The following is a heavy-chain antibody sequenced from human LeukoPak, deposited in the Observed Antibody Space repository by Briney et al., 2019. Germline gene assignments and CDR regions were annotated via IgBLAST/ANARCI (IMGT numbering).Heavy chain of an antibody. D-gene: IGHD3-3*01. J-gene: IGHJ4*02. CDR1: GYTFTGYY. CDR3: ARDLWSGYSYYFDY. CDR2: INPNSGGT. V-gene: IGHV1-2*02. Sequence: ASVKVSCKASGYTFTGYYMHWVRQAPGQGLEWMGWINPNSGGTNYAQKFQGRVTMTTDTSTSTAYMELRSLRSDDTAVYYCARDLWSGYSYYFDYWGQGTLVTVSS.